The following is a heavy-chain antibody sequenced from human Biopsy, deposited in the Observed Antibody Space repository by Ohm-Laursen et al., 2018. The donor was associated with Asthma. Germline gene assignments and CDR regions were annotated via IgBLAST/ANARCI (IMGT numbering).Heavy chain of an antibody. CDR2: IYYSGET. CDR1: GASITTSPSY. J-gene: IGHJ4*02. D-gene: IGHD5-18*01. V-gene: IGHV4-31*01. CDR3: ARNLPGYTYGPFED. Sequence: SQTLSLTCTASGASITTSPSYWSWLRLLPGKGLEWIGCIYYSGETFFNPSLKNPLFMSLDSSKNQFSLKMTSVTVAGTAVYFCARNLPGYTYGPFEDWGQGTLVTVSS.